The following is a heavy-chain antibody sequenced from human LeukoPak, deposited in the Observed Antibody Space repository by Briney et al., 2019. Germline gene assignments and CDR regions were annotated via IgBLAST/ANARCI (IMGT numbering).Heavy chain of an antibody. CDR3: ARDLSRVAVAGTPLGFDY. D-gene: IGHD6-19*01. J-gene: IGHJ4*02. CDR1: GYTFTGYY. V-gene: IGHV1-2*02. CDR2: INPNSGGT. Sequence: GASVKVSCKASGYTFTGYYMHWVRQAPGQGLEWMGWINPNSGGTNYAQKFQGRVTMTRDTSISTAYMELSRLRSDDTAVYYCARDLSRVAVAGTPLGFDYWGQGTLVTVSS.